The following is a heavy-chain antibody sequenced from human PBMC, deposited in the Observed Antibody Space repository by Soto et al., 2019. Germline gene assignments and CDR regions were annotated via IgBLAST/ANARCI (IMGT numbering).Heavy chain of an antibody. CDR1: GGSIGSYY. CDR3: AARALYGEAFDY. D-gene: IGHD3-10*01. Sequence: SETLSLTCIVSGGSIGSYYWSWIRQTPGKGLEWLGNVYYSGNTNYSPSFGSRVAISVDLSRQQFALRLSSVTAADTAVYYCAARALYGEAFDYWGQGTLVTVSS. V-gene: IGHV4-59*01. J-gene: IGHJ4*02. CDR2: VYYSGNT.